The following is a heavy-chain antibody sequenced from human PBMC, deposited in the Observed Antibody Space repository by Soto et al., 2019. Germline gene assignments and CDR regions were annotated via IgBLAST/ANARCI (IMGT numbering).Heavy chain of an antibody. CDR3: ARVATVTTTCFDY. Sequence: GGSLRLSCAASGFTFSSYGMHWVRQAPGKGLEWVAVIWYDGSNKYYADSVKGRFTISRDNSKNTLYLQMNSLRAEDTAVYYCARVATVTTTCFDYWGQGTLVTVSS. V-gene: IGHV3-33*01. CDR2: IWYDGSNK. D-gene: IGHD4-17*01. J-gene: IGHJ4*02. CDR1: GFTFSSYG.